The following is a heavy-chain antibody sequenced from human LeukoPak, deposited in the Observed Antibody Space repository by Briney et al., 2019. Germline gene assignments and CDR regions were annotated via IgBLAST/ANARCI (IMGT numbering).Heavy chain of an antibody. CDR2: VSYDGGNK. Sequence: PGGSLRLSCAASGFPFSTYSMHWVRQAPGKGLEWVAVVSYDGGNKNYADSVKGRFTISRDNAKNSLYLQMNSLRAEDTAVYYCARDRNGDYAGGVFGYWGQGTLVTVSS. CDR3: ARDRNGDYAGGVFGY. V-gene: IGHV3-30*04. J-gene: IGHJ4*02. D-gene: IGHD4-17*01. CDR1: GFPFSTYS.